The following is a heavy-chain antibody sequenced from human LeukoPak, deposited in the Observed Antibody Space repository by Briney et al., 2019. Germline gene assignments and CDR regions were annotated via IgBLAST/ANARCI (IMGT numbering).Heavy chain of an antibody. J-gene: IGHJ4*02. CDR2: IGDTGRST. V-gene: IGHV3-23*01. CDR1: GFTCGNYA. CDR3: AKAGSGYCSSTSCLYYFDY. Sequence: GGSLRLSCAASGFTCGNYAMRWVRQAPGKGLEGVSAIGDTGRSTYYADSVKGRFTISRDNSRNTLYLQMNSLRAEDTAIYYCAKAGSGYCSSTSCLYYFDYWGQGTLVTVSS. D-gene: IGHD2-2*01.